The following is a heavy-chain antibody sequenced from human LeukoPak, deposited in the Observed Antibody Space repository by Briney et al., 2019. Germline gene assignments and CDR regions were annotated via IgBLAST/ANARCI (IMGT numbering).Heavy chain of an antibody. V-gene: IGHV1-18*01. Sequence: ASVKVSCKASGYTFTSYGISWVRQAPGQGLEWMGWISAYNGNTNYAQKLQGRVTMTTDTSTSTAYMELRSLRSDDTAVYYCARAGGAASAVTTRTFDYWCQGTPVTVSS. CDR3: ARAGGAASAVTTRTFDY. CDR2: ISAYNGNT. CDR1: GYTFTSYG. J-gene: IGHJ4*02. D-gene: IGHD4-17*01.